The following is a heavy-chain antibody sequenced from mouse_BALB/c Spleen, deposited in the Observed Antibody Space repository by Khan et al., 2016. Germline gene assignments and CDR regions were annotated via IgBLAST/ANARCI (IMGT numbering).Heavy chain of an antibody. J-gene: IGHJ4*01. CDR2: ISSGSSTI. Sequence: EVELVESGGGLVQPGGSRKLSCAASGFTFSSFGMHWVRQAPEKGLEWVAYISSGSSTIYYEDTVKGRFTISRDNPKNTLFLQMTSLRSEATAIYYCACEPYAMDAWGQGTSVTVSS. CDR1: GFTFSSFG. CDR3: ACEPYAMDA. V-gene: IGHV5-17*02.